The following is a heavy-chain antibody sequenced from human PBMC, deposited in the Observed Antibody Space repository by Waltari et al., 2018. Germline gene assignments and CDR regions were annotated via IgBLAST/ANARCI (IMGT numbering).Heavy chain of an antibody. V-gene: IGHV1-24*01. CDR1: GYTLTESS. CDR3: ATDLYGDYESWYFDL. D-gene: IGHD4-17*01. Sequence: QVQLVQSGAEVKKPGASVKVSCKDSGYTLTESSMHWVRKAPGKGLEWMGGFDPEDGETIYAQKFQGRVTMTEDTSTDTAYMELSSLRSEDTAVYYCATDLYGDYESWYFDLWGRGTLVTVSS. CDR2: FDPEDGET. J-gene: IGHJ2*01.